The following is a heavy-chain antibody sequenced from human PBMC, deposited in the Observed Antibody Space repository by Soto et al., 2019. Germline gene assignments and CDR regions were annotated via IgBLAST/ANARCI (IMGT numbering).Heavy chain of an antibody. CDR2: IIGSDGKT. V-gene: IGHV3-23*01. D-gene: IGHD3-10*01. Sequence: GGSLRLSCAASGFSFGSYALSWVRQAPGKGLEWVSTIIGSDGKTFYADSVKGRFSISRDTSQNTLYLQMNSLRADDTAIYYCARRSYLDYWGQGSRVTVAS. CDR1: GFSFGSYA. CDR3: ARRSYLDY. J-gene: IGHJ4*02.